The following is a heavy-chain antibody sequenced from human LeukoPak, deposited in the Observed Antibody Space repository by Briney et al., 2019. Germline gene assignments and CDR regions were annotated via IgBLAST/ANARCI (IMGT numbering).Heavy chain of an antibody. CDR2: ISGSGGST. CDR3: AKERIAAAVNHPSYFGY. D-gene: IGHD6-13*01. J-gene: IGHJ4*02. Sequence: PGGSLTLSCAASGFAFSSYAMSWVRQAPAKGLEWVSAISGSGGSTYYADSVKGRFTISRDNSKNTLYLQMNSLRAEDTAVYYCAKERIAAAVNHPSYFGYWGQGTLVTVSS. V-gene: IGHV3-23*01. CDR1: GFAFSSYA.